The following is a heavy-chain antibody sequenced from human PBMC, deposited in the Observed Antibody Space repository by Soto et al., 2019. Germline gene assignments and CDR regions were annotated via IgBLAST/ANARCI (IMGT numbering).Heavy chain of an antibody. D-gene: IGHD2-15*01. J-gene: IGHJ5*02. Sequence: GGSLRRSCAAAGFAFSSYAMSWVRHAPGKGLEWVSAISGSGGSTYYADSVKGRFTICRDNSKNTLYLQMNSLRVEDTAIDYCARGVVDRRVHSLGQRTLVTVSS. V-gene: IGHV3-23*01. CDR2: ISGSGGST. CDR1: GFAFSSYA. CDR3: ARGVVDRRVHS.